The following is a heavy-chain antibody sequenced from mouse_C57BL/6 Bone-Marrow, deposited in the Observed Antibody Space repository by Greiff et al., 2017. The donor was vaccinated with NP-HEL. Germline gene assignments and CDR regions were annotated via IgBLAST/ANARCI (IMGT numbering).Heavy chain of an antibody. CDR2: INYDGSST. Sequence: EVNLVESEGGLVQPGSSMKLSCTASGFTFSDYYMAWVRQVPEKGLEWVANINYDGSSTYYLDSLKSRFIISRDNAKNILYLQMSSLKSEDTATYYCAREGNYGFAYWGQGTLVTVSA. V-gene: IGHV5-16*01. J-gene: IGHJ3*01. D-gene: IGHD2-4*01. CDR3: AREGNYGFAY. CDR1: GFTFSDYY.